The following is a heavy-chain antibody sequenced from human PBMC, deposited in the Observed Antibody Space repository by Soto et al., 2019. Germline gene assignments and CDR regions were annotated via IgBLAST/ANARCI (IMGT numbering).Heavy chain of an antibody. V-gene: IGHV1-24*01. CDR1: GYTLTELS. CDR3: ATIHLSSSLFVATHNYFDY. Sequence: ASVKVSCKVSGYTLTELSMHWVRQAPGKGLEWMGGFDPEDGETIYAQKFQGRVTMTEDTSTDTAYMELSSLRSEDTAVYYCATIHLSSSLFVATHNYFDYWGQGTLVTVSS. CDR2: FDPEDGET. J-gene: IGHJ4*02. D-gene: IGHD5-12*01.